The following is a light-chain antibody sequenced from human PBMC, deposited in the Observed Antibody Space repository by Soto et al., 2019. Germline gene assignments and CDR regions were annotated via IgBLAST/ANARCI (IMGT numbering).Light chain of an antibody. CDR3: SSYTSSASLV. V-gene: IGLV2-14*01. CDR2: EVT. CDR1: ISYVGGYKF. J-gene: IGLJ1*01. Sequence: QSVLTHPASVSWSPGHSITISFTGSISYVGGYKFVSWYQQHPGKAPKLIIFEVTSLPSGVSNLFSGSKSGKKASLTISGLQAEDEADYYCSSYTSSASLVFGTGTRSPS.